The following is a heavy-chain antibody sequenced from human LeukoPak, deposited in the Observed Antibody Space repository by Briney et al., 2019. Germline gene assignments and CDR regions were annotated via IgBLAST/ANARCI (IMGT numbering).Heavy chain of an antibody. CDR1: GFTFSSYA. D-gene: IGHD2-2*01. CDR3: ANASTVQLPAAPLDF. CDR2: ISGSGGST. Sequence: PGGSLRLSCAASGFTFSSYAMRWVRQAPGKGLEWVSRISGSGGSTYYADSAKGRFTISRDNSKNTLYLQMNSLRADGTAVYYSANASTVQLPAAPLDFWGQGTLVTVSS. V-gene: IGHV3-23*01. J-gene: IGHJ4*02.